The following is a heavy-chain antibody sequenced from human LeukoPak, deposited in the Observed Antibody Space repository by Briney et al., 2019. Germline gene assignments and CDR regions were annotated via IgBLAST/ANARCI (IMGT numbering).Heavy chain of an antibody. Sequence: PSETLSLTCNVSGGSISSSYWSWIRQPPGKGLEWIGYIYYSGSTYQNPSLKSRVTISVDTSKNQFSLKLSSVTAADTAVYYCVRGPYGSGISNWFDPWGQGTLVIVSS. CDR2: IYYSGST. J-gene: IGHJ5*02. CDR3: VRGPYGSGISNWFDP. CDR1: GGSISSSY. D-gene: IGHD3-10*01. V-gene: IGHV4-59*01.